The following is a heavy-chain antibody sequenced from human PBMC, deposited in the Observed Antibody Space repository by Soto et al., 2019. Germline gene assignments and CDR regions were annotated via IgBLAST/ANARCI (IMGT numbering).Heavy chain of an antibody. V-gene: IGHV1-69*02. CDR3: ARLGYCSSTSCYRP. CDR2: IIPILGIA. Sequence: QVQLVQSGAEVKKPGSSVKVSCKASGGTFSSYTISWVRQAPGQGLEWMGRIIPILGIANYAQKFQGRVTITADKSASTAYMELSSLRSEDTAVYYCARLGYCSSTSCYRPWGQGTTVTVSS. D-gene: IGHD2-2*01. CDR1: GGTFSSYT. J-gene: IGHJ6*02.